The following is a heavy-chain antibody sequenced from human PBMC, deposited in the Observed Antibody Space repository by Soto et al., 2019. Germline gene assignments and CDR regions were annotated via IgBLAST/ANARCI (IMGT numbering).Heavy chain of an antibody. CDR2: IYHSGST. Sequence: PLETLCLTCAVSGGSISSGGYSWSWIRQPPGKGLEWIGYIYHSGSTYYNPSLKSRVTISVDRSKNQFSLKLSSVTAADTAVYYCARVPDVWGQGTTVTVS. CDR3: ARVPDV. J-gene: IGHJ6*02. CDR1: GGSISSGGYS. V-gene: IGHV4-30-2*01.